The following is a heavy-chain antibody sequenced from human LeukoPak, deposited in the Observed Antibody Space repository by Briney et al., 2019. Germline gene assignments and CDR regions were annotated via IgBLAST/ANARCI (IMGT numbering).Heavy chain of an antibody. CDR3: ARAYCSGGSCYLYYFDY. CDR1: GFTFSSYS. Sequence: PGGPLRLSCAASGFTFSSYSMNWVRQAPGKGLEWVSSISSSSSYIYYADSVKGRFTISRDNAKNSLYLQMNSLRAEDTAVYYCARAYCSGGSCYLYYFDYWGQGTLVTVSS. J-gene: IGHJ4*02. CDR2: ISSSSSYI. D-gene: IGHD2-15*01. V-gene: IGHV3-21*01.